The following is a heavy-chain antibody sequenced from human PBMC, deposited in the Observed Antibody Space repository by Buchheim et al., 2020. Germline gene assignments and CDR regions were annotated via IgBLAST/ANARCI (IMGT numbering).Heavy chain of an antibody. CDR1: GFDFSTYD. V-gene: IGHV3-30*03. CDR2: ISFDGDNM. CDR3: ASPAGYAYGDSSLDS. Sequence: QAQLVESGGGVVQPGRSLRLSCVASGFDFSTYDVHWVRQVPGKGLEWVAVISFDGDNMNYADSVKGRFTISRHNSKNTLFLELNSLRAEDTAVYYCASPAGYAYGDSSLDSWGQGTL. J-gene: IGHJ4*02. D-gene: IGHD4-17*01.